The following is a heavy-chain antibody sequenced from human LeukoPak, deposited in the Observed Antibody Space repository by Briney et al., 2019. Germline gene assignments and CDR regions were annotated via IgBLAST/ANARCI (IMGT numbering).Heavy chain of an antibody. D-gene: IGHD2-2*01. CDR3: ARGSAAMVDY. CDR2: INHSGST. Sequence: NPSETLSLTCAVYGGSFSGYYWSWLRQPPGKGLEWVGEINHSGSTNYNPSLKSRVTISVDTSKNQFSLKLSSVTAAATAVYYCARGSAAMVDYWGQGTLVTVSS. V-gene: IGHV4-34*01. J-gene: IGHJ4*02. CDR1: GGSFSGYY.